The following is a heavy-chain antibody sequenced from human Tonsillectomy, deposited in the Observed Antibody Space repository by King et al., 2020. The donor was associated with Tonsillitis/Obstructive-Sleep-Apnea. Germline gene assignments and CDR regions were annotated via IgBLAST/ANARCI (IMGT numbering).Heavy chain of an antibody. V-gene: IGHV4-59*01. J-gene: IGHJ3*02. D-gene: IGHD2-8*01. CDR1: GDSISSYY. CDR3: AREGTVMTAFDI. Sequence: QLQESCPGLVKPSETLSLTCTVSGDSISSYYWSWIRQPPGKGLESIGYIYYSGSTNYNPSLKSRVTISVDSSKNQFSLKLNTVTAADTSVYYCAREGTVMTAFDIWGQGTMVSVSS. CDR2: IYYSGST.